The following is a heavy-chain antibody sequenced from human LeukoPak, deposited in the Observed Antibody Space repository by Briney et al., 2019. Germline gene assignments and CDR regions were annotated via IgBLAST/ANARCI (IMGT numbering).Heavy chain of an antibody. CDR1: GASISSGGYS. Sequence: SETLSLTCAVSGASISSGGYSWSWIRQPPGKGLEWIGYIYHSGSTYYNPSLKSRVTISLDRSKNQFSLNLSSVTAADTAVYFCARYNRDSGGYGMDVWGQGALVTVSS. D-gene: IGHD3-10*01. CDR2: IYHSGST. CDR3: ARYNRDSGGYGMDV. V-gene: IGHV4-30-2*01. J-gene: IGHJ1*01.